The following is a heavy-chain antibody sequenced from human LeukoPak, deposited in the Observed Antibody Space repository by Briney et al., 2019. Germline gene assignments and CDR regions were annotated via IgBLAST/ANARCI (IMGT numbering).Heavy chain of an antibody. D-gene: IGHD5-12*01. J-gene: IGHJ6*03. CDR2: IYYSGST. V-gene: IGHV4-59*01. Sequence: PSETLSLTCTVSGGSISSYYWSWIRQPPGKGLEWIGYIYYSGSTNYNPSLKSRVTISVDTSKNQFSLKLSSVTAADTAVYYCARTRGYSGYDYGDYYYYMDVWGKGTTVTVSS. CDR1: GGSISSYY. CDR3: ARTRGYSGYDYGDYYYYMDV.